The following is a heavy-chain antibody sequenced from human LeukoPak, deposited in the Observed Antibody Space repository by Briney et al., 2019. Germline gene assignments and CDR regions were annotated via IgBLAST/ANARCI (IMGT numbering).Heavy chain of an antibody. D-gene: IGHD5-12*01. V-gene: IGHV1-2*06. CDR2: INPNSGGT. CDR3: ARDYKVATITYGY. J-gene: IGHJ4*02. CDR1: GYTFTGYY. Sequence: ASVKVSCKASGYTFTGYYMHWVRQAPGQGLEWMGRINPNSGGTNYAQKFQGRVTMTRDTSISTAYMELSRLRSDDTAVYYCARDYKVATITYGYWGQGTLVNVSS.